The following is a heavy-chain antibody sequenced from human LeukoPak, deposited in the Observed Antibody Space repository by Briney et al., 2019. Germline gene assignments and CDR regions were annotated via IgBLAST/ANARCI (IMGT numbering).Heavy chain of an antibody. Sequence: ASVKVSFKASGYTFTGYYMHWVRQAPGQGLEWMGRINPNSGGTNYAQKFQGRVTMTRDTSISTAYMELSRLRSDDTAVYYCARGFQAARPTDYWGQGTLVTASS. J-gene: IGHJ4*02. CDR1: GYTFTGYY. CDR3: ARGFQAARPTDY. D-gene: IGHD6-6*01. CDR2: INPNSGGT. V-gene: IGHV1-2*06.